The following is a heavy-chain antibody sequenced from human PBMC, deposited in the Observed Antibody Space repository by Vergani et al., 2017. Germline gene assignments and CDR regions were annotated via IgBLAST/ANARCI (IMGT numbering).Heavy chain of an antibody. Sequence: EVQLVESGGGLVQPGGSLRLSCAASGFTFSSYEMNWVRQAPGKGLEWVSYISSSGSTIYYAASVKGRFTISRDNAKNSLYLQMNSLRAEDTAVYYCARFTDSYDYFDYWGQGTLVTVSS. V-gene: IGHV3-48*03. CDR1: GFTFSSYE. J-gene: IGHJ4*02. CDR2: ISSSGSTI. D-gene: IGHD2-21*01. CDR3: ARFTDSYDYFDY.